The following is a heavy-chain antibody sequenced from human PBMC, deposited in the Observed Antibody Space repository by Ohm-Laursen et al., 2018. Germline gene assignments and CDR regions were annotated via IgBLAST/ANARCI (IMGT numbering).Heavy chain of an antibody. CDR1: GFTFSSYA. CDR2: LSVSGGST. V-gene: IGHV3-23*01. CDR3: ARENDYGDYGNWFDP. Sequence: SLRLSCTASGFTFSSYAMGWVRQAPGKGVEWVSALSVSGGSTVYADSVKGRFTISRDNAKNTLYLQMNSLRAEDTAVYYCARENDYGDYGNWFDPWGQGALVTVSS. D-gene: IGHD4-17*01. J-gene: IGHJ5*02.